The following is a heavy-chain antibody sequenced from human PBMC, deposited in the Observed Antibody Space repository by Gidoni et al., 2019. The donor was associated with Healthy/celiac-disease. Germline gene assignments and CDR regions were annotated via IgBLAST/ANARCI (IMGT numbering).Heavy chain of an antibody. J-gene: IGHJ5*02. V-gene: IGHV4-38-2*01. Sequence: QVQLQESGPGLVKPSETLSVTCPVSGYSISRGYYPGWIRQPPGKGLEWIGSIYHSGRTHYNPSLKSRVTISVDTSKNQFSLKLSSVTAADTAVYYCARGGPYDILTGYYNRNWFDPWGQGTLVTVSS. D-gene: IGHD3-9*01. CDR1: GYSISRGYY. CDR2: IYHSGRT. CDR3: ARGGPYDILTGYYNRNWFDP.